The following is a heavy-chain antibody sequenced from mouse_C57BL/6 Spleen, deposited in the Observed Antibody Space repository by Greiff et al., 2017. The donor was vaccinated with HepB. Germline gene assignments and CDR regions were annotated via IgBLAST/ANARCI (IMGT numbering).Heavy chain of an antibody. D-gene: IGHD3-2*02. CDR1: GFTFSSYT. Sequence: EVMLVESGGGLVKPGGSLKLSCAASGFTFSSYTMSWVRQTPEKRLEWVATISGGGGNTYYPDSVKGRFTISRDNAKNTLYLQMSSLRSEDTALYYCASSKDSSGYYSFAYWGQGTLVTVSA. V-gene: IGHV5-9*01. CDR3: ASSKDSSGYYSFAY. J-gene: IGHJ3*01. CDR2: ISGGGGNT.